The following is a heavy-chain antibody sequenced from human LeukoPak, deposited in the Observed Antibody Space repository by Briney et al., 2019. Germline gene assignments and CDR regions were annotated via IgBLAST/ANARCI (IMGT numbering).Heavy chain of an antibody. CDR1: GGSISSSSYY. J-gene: IGHJ5*02. CDR2: IFYRGST. V-gene: IGHV4-39*01. CDR3: ARLVLDVWGSYRFDP. Sequence: PSETLSLTCTVSGGSISSSSYYWGWIRQPPGKGLEWIGSIFYRGSTYYNPSLESRVTISVDTSNNQFSLKLTSVAAADTAVYYCARLVLDVWGSYRFDPWGQGTLVTVSS. D-gene: IGHD3-16*02.